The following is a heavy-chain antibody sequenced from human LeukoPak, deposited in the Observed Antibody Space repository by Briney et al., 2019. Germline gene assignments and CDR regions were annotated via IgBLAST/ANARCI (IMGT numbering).Heavy chain of an antibody. Sequence: SQTLSLTCAISGDSVSSNSAAWNWIRQSPSRGLEWLGRTYYRSKWYNDYAVSVKSRITINPDTSKNQFSLQLNSVTPEDTAVCYCARVEIFVSYYDSSGYYPGAFDIWGQGTMVTVSS. D-gene: IGHD3-22*01. J-gene: IGHJ3*02. CDR1: GDSVSSNSAA. CDR2: TYYRSKWYN. V-gene: IGHV6-1*01. CDR3: ARVEIFVSYYDSSGYYPGAFDI.